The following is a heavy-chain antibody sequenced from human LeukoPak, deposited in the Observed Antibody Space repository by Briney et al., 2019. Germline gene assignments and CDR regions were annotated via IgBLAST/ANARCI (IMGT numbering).Heavy chain of an antibody. CDR3: AKDSTYYYDSSGWEDY. Sequence: GGSLRLSCAASGFTFSSYAMSWVRQAPGKGLEWVSAISGSGGSTYYADSVKGRFTISRDNSKNTLYLQMNSLRAEDTAVYYCAKDSTYYYDSSGWEDYWGQGTLVTVSS. CDR1: GFTFSSYA. D-gene: IGHD3-22*01. J-gene: IGHJ4*02. CDR2: ISGSGGST. V-gene: IGHV3-23*01.